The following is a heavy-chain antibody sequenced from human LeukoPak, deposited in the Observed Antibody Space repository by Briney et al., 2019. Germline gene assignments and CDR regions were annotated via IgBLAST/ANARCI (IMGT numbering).Heavy chain of an antibody. CDR1: GFTFSSYS. D-gene: IGHD6-19*01. CDR2: ISSSSSTI. J-gene: IGHJ4*02. V-gene: IGHV3-48*01. CDR3: AEGGWVAVTGMDS. Sequence: PGGSLRLSCAASGFTFSSYSMNWVRQAPGKGLEWVSYISSSSSTIYYADSVKGRFTISRDNAKNSLYLQMNSLRAEDTAVYYCAEGGWVAVTGMDSWGQGTLVTVSS.